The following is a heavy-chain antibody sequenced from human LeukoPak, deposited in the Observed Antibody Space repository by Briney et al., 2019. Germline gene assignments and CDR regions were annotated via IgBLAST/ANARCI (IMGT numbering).Heavy chain of an antibody. V-gene: IGHV4-59*12. J-gene: IGHJ6*03. CDR3: ARARRVDDFWSPRPYYYMDV. CDR1: GGSISSYY. CDR2: IYYSGST. Sequence: PSETLSLTCTVSGGSISSYYWSWIRQPPGKGLEWIGYIYYSGSTNYNPSLKSRVTISVDTSKNQFSLQLSSVTAADTAVYYCARARRVDDFWSPRPYYYMDVWGKGTTVTVSS. D-gene: IGHD3-3*01.